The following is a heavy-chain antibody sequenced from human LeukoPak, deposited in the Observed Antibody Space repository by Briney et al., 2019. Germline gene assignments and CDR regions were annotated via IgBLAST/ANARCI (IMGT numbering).Heavy chain of an antibody. J-gene: IGHJ4*02. CDR1: GGTFSSYA. CDR2: IIPILGVA. Sequence: GASVKVSCKASGGTFSSYAISWVRQAPGQGLEWMGRIIPILGVANYAQKFQGRVTITADKSTSTAYMELSSLRSEDTAVYYCARGYYYDSSGDYWGQGTLVTVSS. D-gene: IGHD3-22*01. CDR3: ARGYYYDSSGDY. V-gene: IGHV1-69*04.